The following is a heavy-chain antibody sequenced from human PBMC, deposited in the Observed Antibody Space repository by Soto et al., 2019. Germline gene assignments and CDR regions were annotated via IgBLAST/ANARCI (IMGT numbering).Heavy chain of an antibody. V-gene: IGHV1-69*13. CDR1: GGTLSNYG. Sequence: SVKVSCKASGGTLSNYGVSWVRQAPGQGLEWMGGIIPISGAAKYAPRFQGRVTISADESANTAYLEVNILRSEDTAVYYCARERPNTIFGVVLSYGMDVWGQGTTVTVSS. D-gene: IGHD3-3*01. J-gene: IGHJ6*02. CDR3: ARERPNTIFGVVLSYGMDV. CDR2: IIPISGAA.